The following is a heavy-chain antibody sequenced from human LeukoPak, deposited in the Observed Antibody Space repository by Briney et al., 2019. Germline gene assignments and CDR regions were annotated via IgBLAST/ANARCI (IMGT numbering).Heavy chain of an antibody. J-gene: IGHJ5*02. Sequence: SQTLSLTCNVSGYSISSGDYYWTWIRQPAGKGLEWIGRVDLGGTTSYNPSLISRVTVSVDPSENQFSLSLTSVTAADTATYYCAREGAYCSGTDCFATTVDAWGPGALVTVSS. V-gene: IGHV4-61*02. CDR1: GYSISSGDYY. D-gene: IGHD2-2*01. CDR3: AREGAYCSGTDCFATTVDA. CDR2: VDLGGTT.